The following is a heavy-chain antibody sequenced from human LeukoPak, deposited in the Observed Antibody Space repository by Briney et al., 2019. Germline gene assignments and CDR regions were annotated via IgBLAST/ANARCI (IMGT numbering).Heavy chain of an antibody. CDR2: ISAYNGNT. CDR3: ARQPRDYDSSGYSIPFDY. Sequence: ASVKVSCKASGYTFTSYGISWVRQAPGQGLEWMGWISAYNGNTNYAQKLQGRVTMTTDTSTSTAYMELRSLGSDDTAVYYCARQPRDYDSSGYSIPFDYWGQGTLVTVSS. V-gene: IGHV1-18*01. D-gene: IGHD3-22*01. J-gene: IGHJ4*02. CDR1: GYTFTSYG.